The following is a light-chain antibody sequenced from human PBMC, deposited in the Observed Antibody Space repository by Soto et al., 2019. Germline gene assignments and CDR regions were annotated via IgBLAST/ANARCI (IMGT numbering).Light chain of an antibody. CDR1: SSNIGINA. V-gene: IGLV1-44*01. CDR3: AAWDDSLNGVV. CDR2: GNS. J-gene: IGLJ2*01. Sequence: QSVLTQPPSASGTPGQRVTISCSGGSSNIGINAVNWYQQLPGTAPKLLLYGNSQRPSGVPDRFSGSKSGTSASLAISGLHSEDEADYYCAAWDDSLNGVVFGGGTKLTVL.